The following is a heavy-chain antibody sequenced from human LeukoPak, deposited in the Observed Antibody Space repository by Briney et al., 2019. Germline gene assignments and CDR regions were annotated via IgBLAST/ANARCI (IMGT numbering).Heavy chain of an antibody. CDR2: ISTSSSYI. D-gene: IGHD3-22*01. CDR3: ARYAYYYDSSGYSDAFDL. Sequence: GGSLRLSCAASGFTFSTYSMNWVRQAPGKGLEWVSFISTSSSYIYYADSVKGRFTISRDNAKNSLYLQMNSLRAEDTAVYYCARYAYYYDSSGYSDAFDLWGQGTMVTVSS. CDR1: GFTFSTYS. J-gene: IGHJ3*01. V-gene: IGHV3-21*01.